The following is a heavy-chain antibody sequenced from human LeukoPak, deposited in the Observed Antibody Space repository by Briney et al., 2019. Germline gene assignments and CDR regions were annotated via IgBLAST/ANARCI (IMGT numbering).Heavy chain of an antibody. Sequence: PSETLSLTCAVYGGSFSGYYWSWIHQPPGKGLEWIGEINHSGSTNYNPSLKSRVTISVDTSKNQFSLKLSSVTAADTAVYYCARGTTTVVNFYDYWGQGTLVTVSS. V-gene: IGHV4-34*01. J-gene: IGHJ4*02. D-gene: IGHD4-23*01. CDR2: INHSGST. CDR3: ARGTTTVVNFYDY. CDR1: GGSFSGYY.